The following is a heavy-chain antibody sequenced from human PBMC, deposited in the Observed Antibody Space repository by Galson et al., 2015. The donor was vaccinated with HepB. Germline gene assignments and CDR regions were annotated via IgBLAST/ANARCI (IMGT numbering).Heavy chain of an antibody. D-gene: IGHD3-3*01. V-gene: IGHV1-2*02. CDR3: ARAERPRFLEWSLSSDWFDP. Sequence: SVKVSCKASGYTFTDYYMHWVRQAPGQGLEWMGWINPNSGGTNYAQKFQGRVTMTRDTSISTAYMELSRLTSDDTAVYYCARAERPRFLEWSLSSDWFDPWGQGTLVTVSS. CDR2: INPNSGGT. CDR1: GYTFTDYY. J-gene: IGHJ5*02.